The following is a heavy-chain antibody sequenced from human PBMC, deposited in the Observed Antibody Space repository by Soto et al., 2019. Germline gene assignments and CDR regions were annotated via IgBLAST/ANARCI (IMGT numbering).Heavy chain of an antibody. D-gene: IGHD3-10*01. Sequence: GGSLRFSCVASGFTLRNYWMAWVRQTPGKGLEFVANIRQDGDEINYVDSVKGRFTISRDNAKNSLFLQMNSLRDEDTAVYYCGTDEWGGAFDIGGQGTMVTVSS. CDR2: IRQDGDEI. V-gene: IGHV3-7*04. J-gene: IGHJ3*02. CDR1: GFTLRNYW. CDR3: GTDEWGGAFDI.